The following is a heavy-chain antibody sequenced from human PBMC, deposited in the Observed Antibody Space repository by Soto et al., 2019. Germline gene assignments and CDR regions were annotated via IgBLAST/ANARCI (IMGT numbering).Heavy chain of an antibody. D-gene: IGHD6-6*01. CDR1: GYTFTSYA. J-gene: IGHJ6*02. Sequence: GSSVQVSCKASGYTFTSYAMHWVRQAPGQRLEWMGWINAGNGNTKYSQKFQGRVTITRDTSASTAYMELSSLRSEDTAVYYCASRYSSSSGGGYYYYGMDVWGQGTTGTGSS. V-gene: IGHV1-3*01. CDR3: ASRYSSSSGGGYYYYGMDV. CDR2: INAGNGNT.